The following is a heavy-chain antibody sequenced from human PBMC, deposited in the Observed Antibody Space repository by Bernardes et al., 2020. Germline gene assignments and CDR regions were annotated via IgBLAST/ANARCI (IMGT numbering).Heavy chain of an antibody. J-gene: IGHJ4*02. CDR3: ARVASCGADCYFFDY. CDR1: GYTFTSYY. CDR2: VNPSGST. D-gene: IGHD2-21*01. V-gene: IGHV1-46*03. Sequence: ASVKVSCKASGYTFTSYYIHWVRQAPGQGLEWMGIVNPSGSTSYAQKFQDRVTMTRDTSTSTVYMELSSLRSEDTAVYYCARVASCGADCYFFDYWGQGTLVAVSS.